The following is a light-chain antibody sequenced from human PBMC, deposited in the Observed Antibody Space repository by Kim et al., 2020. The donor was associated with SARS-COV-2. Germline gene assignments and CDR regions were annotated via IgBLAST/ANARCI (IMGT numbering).Light chain of an antibody. Sequence: SDSVGDRVTITCQARQDISNYLNWYQQKPGKAPKLLIYDASNVETGVPSRFSGSGSGTDFTFTISSLQPEDIATYYCQQYDNLPHTFGQGTKLEI. J-gene: IGKJ2*01. CDR3: QQYDNLPHT. V-gene: IGKV1-33*01. CDR2: DAS. CDR1: QDISNY.